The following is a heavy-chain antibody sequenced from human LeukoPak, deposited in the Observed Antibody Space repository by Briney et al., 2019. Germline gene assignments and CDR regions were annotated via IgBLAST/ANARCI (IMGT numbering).Heavy chain of an antibody. CDR3: ARDLVFPFDY. CDR1: GFTFSSYA. V-gene: IGHV3-30*14. Sequence: GGSLRLSCAASGFTFSSYAMHWVRQAPGKGLEWVAFIRYDGSNKYYADSVKGRFTISRDNSKNTLYLQMNSLRAEDTAVYYCARDLVFPFDYWGQGTLVTVSS. J-gene: IGHJ4*02. D-gene: IGHD2-21*01. CDR2: IRYDGSNK.